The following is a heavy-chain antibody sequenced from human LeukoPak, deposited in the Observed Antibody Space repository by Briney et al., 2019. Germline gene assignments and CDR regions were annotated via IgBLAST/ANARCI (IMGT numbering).Heavy chain of an antibody. D-gene: IGHD3-10*01. V-gene: IGHV3-30*02. J-gene: IGHJ3*02. CDR1: GFTFSSYG. Sequence: GGSLRLSCAASGFTFSSYGMHWVRQAPGKGLEWVAFIRYDGSNKYYADSVKGRFTISRDNSKNTLYLQMNSLRAEDTAVYYCAKDVFLWFGELLFDHDAFDIWGQGPMVTVSS. CDR2: IRYDGSNK. CDR3: AKDVFLWFGELLFDHDAFDI.